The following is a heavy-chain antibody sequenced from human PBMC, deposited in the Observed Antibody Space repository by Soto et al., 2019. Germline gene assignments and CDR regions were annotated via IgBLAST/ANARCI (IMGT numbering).Heavy chain of an antibody. CDR2: IKSKTDGGTT. V-gene: IGHV3-15*07. CDR1: GFTFSNAW. D-gene: IGHD5-18*01. CDR3: TRIQLWMDAFDI. J-gene: IGHJ3*02. Sequence: GGSLRLSCAASGFTFSNAWMNWVRQAPGKGLEWVGRIKSKTDGGTTDYAAPVKGRFTISRDDSKNTLYLQMNSLKTEDTAVYYCTRIQLWMDAFDIWGQGTMVTVSS.